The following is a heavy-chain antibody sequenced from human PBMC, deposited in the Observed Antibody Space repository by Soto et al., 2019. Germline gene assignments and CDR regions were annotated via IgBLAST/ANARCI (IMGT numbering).Heavy chain of an antibody. Sequence: QVQLQESGPGLVKPSETLSLTCTVSGGSVSSGSYYWSWIRQPPGKGLEWIGYIYYSGSTNYNPSLKSLFTIAVYTSKTQIYLKLRSVTAADTAVYYCARGVTIVGVRWGQCTLVTVSS. V-gene: IGHV4-61*01. CDR1: GGSVSSGSYY. CDR3: ARGVTIVGVR. J-gene: IGHJ1*01. D-gene: IGHD3-3*01. CDR2: IYYSGST.